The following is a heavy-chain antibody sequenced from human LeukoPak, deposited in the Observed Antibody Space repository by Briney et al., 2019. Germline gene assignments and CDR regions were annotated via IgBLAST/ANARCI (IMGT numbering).Heavy chain of an antibody. Sequence: GESLKISCKGSGYSFTSYWIGWVRQMPGKGPEWMGIIYPGDSDTRYSPSFQGQVTISADKSISTAYLQWSSLKASDTAMYYCARQPWTGIAVAGTGGFDYWGQGTLVTVSS. CDR3: ARQPWTGIAVAGTGGFDY. CDR1: GYSFTSYW. D-gene: IGHD6-19*01. CDR2: IYPGDSDT. J-gene: IGHJ4*02. V-gene: IGHV5-51*01.